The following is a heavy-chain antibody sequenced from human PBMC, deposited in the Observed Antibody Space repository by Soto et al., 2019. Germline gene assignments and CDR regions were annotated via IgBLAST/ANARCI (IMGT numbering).Heavy chain of an antibody. J-gene: IGHJ6*02. CDR2: INHSGST. CDR3: ARLKLSITMIVVVLSRIYGMDV. V-gene: IGHV4-34*01. CDR1: GGSFSGYY. D-gene: IGHD3-22*01. Sequence: PSETLSLTCAVYGGSFSGYYWSWIRQPPGKGLEWIGEINHSGSTNYNPSLKSRATISVDTSKNQFSLKLSSVTAADTAVYYCARLKLSITMIVVVLSRIYGMDVWGQGTTVTVSS.